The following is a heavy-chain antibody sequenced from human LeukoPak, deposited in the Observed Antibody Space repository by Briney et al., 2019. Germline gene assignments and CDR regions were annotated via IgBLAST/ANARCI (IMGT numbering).Heavy chain of an antibody. V-gene: IGHV1-2*02. CDR1: GYTFTGYY. J-gene: IGHJ1*01. CDR3: ARVGPSNYYDSSEYFQH. Sequence: ASVKVSCKASGYTFTGYYMHWVRQAPGQGLEWMGWINPNSGGTNYAQKFQGRVTMTRDMSTSTVYMELSSLRSEDTAVYYCARVGPSNYYDSSEYFQHWGQGTLVTVSS. D-gene: IGHD3-22*01. CDR2: INPNSGGT.